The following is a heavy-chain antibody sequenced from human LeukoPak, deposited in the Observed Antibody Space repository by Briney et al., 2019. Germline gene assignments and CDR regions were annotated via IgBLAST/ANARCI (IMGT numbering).Heavy chain of an antibody. CDR3: ARGGSSSSWYDPFFFDY. Sequence: PGGSLRLSCAASGFTFSSYWMSWVRQAPGKGLEWVANIKQDGSEKYYVDSVKGRFTISRDNAKNSLYLQMNSLRAEDTAVYYCARGGSSSSWYDPFFFDYWGQGTLVTVS. CDR1: GFTFSSYW. D-gene: IGHD6-13*01. CDR2: IKQDGSEK. J-gene: IGHJ4*02. V-gene: IGHV3-7*01.